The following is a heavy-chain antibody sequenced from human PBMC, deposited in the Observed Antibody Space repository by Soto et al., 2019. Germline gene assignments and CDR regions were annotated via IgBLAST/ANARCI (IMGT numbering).Heavy chain of an antibody. J-gene: IGHJ6*02. CDR3: AREMVCTGGSCSSGGMDV. CDR1: GGTFSSYA. D-gene: IGHD2-15*01. V-gene: IGHV1-69*13. CDR2: IIPIFGTA. Sequence: SVKVSCKASGGTFSSYAISWVRQAPGQGLEWMGGIIPIFGTANYAQKFQGRVTITADESTSTAYMELSSLRSEDTAVYYCAREMVCTGGSCSSGGMDVWGQGTTVTVSS.